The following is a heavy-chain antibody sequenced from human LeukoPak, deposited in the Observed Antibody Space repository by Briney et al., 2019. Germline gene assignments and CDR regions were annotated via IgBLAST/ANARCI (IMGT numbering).Heavy chain of an antibody. Sequence: ASVKVSCKASGYTFTGYYMHWVRQAPGQGLEWMGWINPNSGGTNYAQKFQGRVTMTRDTSISTAYMELSRLRSEDTALYYCAKDVGYSAAAPNAYFDYWGQGTLVTVSS. CDR1: GYTFTGYY. D-gene: IGHD6-13*01. CDR3: AKDVGYSAAAPNAYFDY. V-gene: IGHV1-2*02. J-gene: IGHJ4*02. CDR2: INPNSGGT.